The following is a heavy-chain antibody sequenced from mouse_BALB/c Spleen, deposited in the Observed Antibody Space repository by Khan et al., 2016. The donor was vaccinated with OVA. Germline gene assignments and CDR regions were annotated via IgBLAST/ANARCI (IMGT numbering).Heavy chain of an antibody. CDR2: ISSDGDYT. Sequence: EVELVESGGGLVKPGGSLKLSCAASGFTFSTYAMSWVRQTPEKRLEWVATISSDGDYTYFPDNVTGRFPISRDNAKNTLCLQMTRLRSEDTAMYYCARSPYGNFAYWGQGTLVTVSA. V-gene: IGHV5-9-3*01. CDR3: ARSPYGNFAY. CDR1: GFTFSTYA. D-gene: IGHD2-1*01. J-gene: IGHJ3*01.